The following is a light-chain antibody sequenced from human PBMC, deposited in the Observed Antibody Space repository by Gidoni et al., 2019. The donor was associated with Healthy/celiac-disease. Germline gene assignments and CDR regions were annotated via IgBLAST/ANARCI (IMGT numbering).Light chain of an antibody. V-gene: IGLV1-44*01. CDR1: SSNIGSNT. Sequence: QSVLTQPPSASRPPGQRVTISCSGSSSNIGSNTVNWYHQLPGTAPKLLIYSNNQRPSGVPDRFSGSKSGTSASLAISGLQSEDEADYYCAAWEDSLNGYVFGTGTKVTVL. CDR2: SNN. J-gene: IGLJ1*01. CDR3: AAWEDSLNGYV.